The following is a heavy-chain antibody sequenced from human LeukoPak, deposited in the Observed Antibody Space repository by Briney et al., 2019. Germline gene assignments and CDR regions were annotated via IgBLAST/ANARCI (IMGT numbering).Heavy chain of an antibody. CDR3: ARHTVAAAGYNWFDP. CDR1: GGSISSYY. Sequence: SETLSLTCTVSGGSISSYYWSWIRQPPGKGLEWIGYIYYSGSTNYNPSLKSRVTISVDTSKNQFSLMLSSVTAADTAVYYCARHTVAAAGYNWFDPWGQGTLVTVSS. J-gene: IGHJ5*02. V-gene: IGHV4-59*08. CDR2: IYYSGST. D-gene: IGHD6-13*01.